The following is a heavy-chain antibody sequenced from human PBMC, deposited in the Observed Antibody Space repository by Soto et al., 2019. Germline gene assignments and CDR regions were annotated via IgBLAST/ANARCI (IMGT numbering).Heavy chain of an antibody. V-gene: IGHV1-18*01. J-gene: IGHJ4*02. CDR2: ISGYNGNT. D-gene: IGHD1-26*01. CDR1: GYTFTSYG. Sequence: QVQLVQSGAEVKKPGASVKVSCKASGYTFTSYGITWVRQAPGQGLEWMGWISGYNGNTNYAQQLQGRVTMTTDTSKSTAYMELRSQRSDDTAVYYWATGIVGAIYSLDYWGQGTLVTVSS. CDR3: ATGIVGAIYSLDY.